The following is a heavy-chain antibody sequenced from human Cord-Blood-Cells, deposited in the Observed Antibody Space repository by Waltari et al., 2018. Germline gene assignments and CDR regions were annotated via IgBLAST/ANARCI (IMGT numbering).Heavy chain of an antibody. CDR1: GYTFTGYY. J-gene: IGHJ5*02. CDR2: INPNSGGT. CDR3: ARDLYGYYGSGSYNWFDP. Sequence: QVQLVQPGAEVKKPGASVKVSCTASGYTFTGYYMHWVRQAPGQGLEWMGWINPNSGGTNYAQKFQGWVTMTRDTSISTAYMELSRLRSDDTAVYYCARDLYGYYGSGSYNWFDPWGQGTLVTVSS. V-gene: IGHV1-2*04. D-gene: IGHD3-10*01.